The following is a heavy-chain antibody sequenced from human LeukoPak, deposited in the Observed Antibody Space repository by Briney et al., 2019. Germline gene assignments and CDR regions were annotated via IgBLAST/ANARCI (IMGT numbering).Heavy chain of an antibody. CDR3: ARAGCSSTSCPTEFDY. J-gene: IGHJ4*02. V-gene: IGHV1-69*02. CDR1: GGTFSSYT. D-gene: IGHD2-2*01. CDR2: IIPILGIA. Sequence: SVKVSCKASGGTFSSYTISWVLQAPGQGLEWMGRIIPILGIANYAQKFQGRVTITSDKSTSTAYMELSSLRSEDTAVYYCARAGCSSTSCPTEFDYWGQGTLVTVSS.